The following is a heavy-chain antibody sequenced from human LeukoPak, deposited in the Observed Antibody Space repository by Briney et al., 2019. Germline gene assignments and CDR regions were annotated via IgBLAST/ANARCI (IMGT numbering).Heavy chain of an antibody. V-gene: IGHV1-46*01. CDR3: ARGRNYHDSSGYYYEGDAFDI. J-gene: IGHJ3*02. CDR2: INPSGGSI. D-gene: IGHD3-22*01. CDR1: GYIFTSYY. Sequence: GASVKVSCKASGYIFTSYYMYWVRQAPGQGLEWMGIINPSGGSIRYAQKFQGRVTMTRDTSTSTVYMELSSLRSEDTAVYYCARGRNYHDSSGYYYEGDAFDIWGQGTMVTVSS.